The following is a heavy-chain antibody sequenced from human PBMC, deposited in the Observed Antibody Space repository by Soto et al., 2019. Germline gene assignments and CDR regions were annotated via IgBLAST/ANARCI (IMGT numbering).Heavy chain of an antibody. CDR1: GGSISRGGYY. V-gene: IGHV4-31*03. CDR3: ARTRGRFLEWLAILEV. Sequence: PSETLSLTCTVSGGSISRGGYYWSLIRQHPGKGLEWIGYIYYSGSTYYNPSLKGRVTISVDTSKNQFSLKLSSVTAADTAVYYCARTRGRFLEWLAILEVWGQGTTVTVSS. J-gene: IGHJ6*02. D-gene: IGHD3-3*01. CDR2: IYYSGST.